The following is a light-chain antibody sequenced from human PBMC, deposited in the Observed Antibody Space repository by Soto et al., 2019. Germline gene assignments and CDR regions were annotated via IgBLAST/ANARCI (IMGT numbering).Light chain of an antibody. CDR2: EVS. CDR1: SSDVGGYNY. V-gene: IGLV2-8*01. J-gene: IGLJ1*01. Sequence: QSVLTQPPSASGSPGQSVTISCTGTSSDVGGYNYVSWYQQHPGKAPKLMIYEVSKRPSGVPDRFSGSKSGNTASLTVSGPQDEDEADYYCSSYAGSNTYVFGTGTKLTVL. CDR3: SSYAGSNTYV.